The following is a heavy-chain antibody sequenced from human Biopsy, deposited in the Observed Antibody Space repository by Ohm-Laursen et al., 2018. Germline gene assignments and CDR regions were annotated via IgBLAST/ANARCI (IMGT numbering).Heavy chain of an antibody. Sequence: GSLRLSCAASGFHFSDYYMSWIRQAPGKGLEWISYIASSGGTTYYVDSVKGRFTISRDNAEKSLYLQMNSLRAEDTAVYYCARDGAAGYGLDVWGQGTTVTVSS. CDR1: GFHFSDYY. CDR3: ARDGAAGYGLDV. J-gene: IGHJ6*02. CDR2: IASSGGTT. V-gene: IGHV3-11*04. D-gene: IGHD6-25*01.